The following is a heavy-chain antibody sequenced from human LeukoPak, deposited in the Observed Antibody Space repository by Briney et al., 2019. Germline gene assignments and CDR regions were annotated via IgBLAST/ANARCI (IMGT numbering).Heavy chain of an antibody. V-gene: IGHV3-74*01. Sequence: GGSLRLSCAASGFTFSSYWMHWVRQAPGKGLVWVSRINSDGSGTSYADSVKGRFTISRDNAKNTLYLQMNSLRAEDTAVYYCARGDFGCSSTSCYEGDYYYYGMDVWGQGTTVTVSS. D-gene: IGHD2-2*01. CDR2: INSDGSGT. CDR3: ARGDFGCSSTSCYEGDYYYYGMDV. CDR1: GFTFSSYW. J-gene: IGHJ6*02.